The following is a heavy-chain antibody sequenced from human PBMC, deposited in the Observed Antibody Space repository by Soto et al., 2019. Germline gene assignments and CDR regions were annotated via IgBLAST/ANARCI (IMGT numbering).Heavy chain of an antibody. V-gene: IGHV1-69*14. D-gene: IGHD2-21*01. CDR3: ARARCSGGDSYSYYFSCGMHV. CDR1: GGTFSTSA. Sequence: QVQLVQSGAEVKKPGSSVMVSCQSSGGTFSTSAISWVRQAPGQGLEWVGGIIPVFGTTNYAQKFQGRVTITADRSTSTAYMDLSSLRSEDTAIYYCARARCSGGDSYSYYFSCGMHVWGQGTTVTVSS. J-gene: IGHJ6*02. CDR2: IIPVFGTT.